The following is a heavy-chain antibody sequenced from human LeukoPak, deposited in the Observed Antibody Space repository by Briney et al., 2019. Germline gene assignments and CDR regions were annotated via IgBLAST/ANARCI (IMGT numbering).Heavy chain of an antibody. V-gene: IGHV3-48*02. CDR1: VFTFSSYS. CDR2: ISSSNNTK. CDR3: ARGDGWFGELFSFDY. D-gene: IGHD3-10*01. Sequence: PGGSLRLSCAASVFTFSSYSMNWVRQAPGKGLEWVSHISSSNNTKYYADSVKGRFTISRDNAKNSLYLQMNSLRDEDTAVYFCARGDGWFGELFSFDYGGQGTLVTVSS. J-gene: IGHJ4*02.